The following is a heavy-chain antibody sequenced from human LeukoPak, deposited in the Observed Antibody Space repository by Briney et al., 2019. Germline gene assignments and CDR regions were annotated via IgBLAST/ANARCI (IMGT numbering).Heavy chain of an antibody. CDR3: ATGPYYDIPLYY. D-gene: IGHD3-9*01. CDR2: INAGNGNT. J-gene: IGHJ4*02. V-gene: IGHV1-3*01. CDR1: GYTFTSYD. Sequence: ASVKVSCKASGYTFTSYDINWVRQATGQRLEWMGWINAGNGNTKYSQKFQGRVTITRDTSASTAYMELSSLGSEDTAVYYCATGPYYDIPLYYWGQGTLVTVSS.